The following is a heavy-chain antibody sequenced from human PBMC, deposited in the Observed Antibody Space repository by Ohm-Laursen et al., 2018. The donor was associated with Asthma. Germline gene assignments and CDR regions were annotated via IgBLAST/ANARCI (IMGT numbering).Heavy chain of an antibody. CDR3: ARASGGYYIDY. Sequence: GSLRLSCAASGFTFSSYSMNWVRQAPGKGLEWVSYISSSSSTIYYADSVKGRFTISRDNSKNTLYLQMNSLRAEDTAVYYCARASGGYYIDYWGQGTLVTVSS. CDR1: GFTFSSYS. J-gene: IGHJ4*02. D-gene: IGHD1-26*01. V-gene: IGHV3-48*01. CDR2: ISSSSSTI.